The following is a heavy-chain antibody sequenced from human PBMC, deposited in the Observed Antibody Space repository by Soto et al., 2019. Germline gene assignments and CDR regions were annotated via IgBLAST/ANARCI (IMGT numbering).Heavy chain of an antibody. Sequence: ASVKVSCKASGYTFTGYAMHWVRQAPGQRLEWMGWINAGNGNTKYSQKFQGRVTITRDTSASTAYMELSSLRSEDTAVYYCARSLYDILTGSVLNWFDPWGQGTLVTVSS. J-gene: IGHJ5*02. V-gene: IGHV1-3*01. D-gene: IGHD3-9*01. CDR2: INAGNGNT. CDR3: ARSLYDILTGSVLNWFDP. CDR1: GYTFTGYA.